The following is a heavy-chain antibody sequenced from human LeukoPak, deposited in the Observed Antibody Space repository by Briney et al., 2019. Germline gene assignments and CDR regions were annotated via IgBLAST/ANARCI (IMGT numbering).Heavy chain of an antibody. Sequence: ASVKVSCKASGYTFTSYGISWVRQAPGEGLEWMGWISAYNGNTNYAQKLQGRVTMTTDTSTSTAYMELRSLRSDDTAVYYCARAYTAMVSLDYWGQGTLVTVSS. D-gene: IGHD5-18*01. V-gene: IGHV1-18*04. J-gene: IGHJ4*02. CDR1: GYTFTSYG. CDR3: ARAYTAMVSLDY. CDR2: ISAYNGNT.